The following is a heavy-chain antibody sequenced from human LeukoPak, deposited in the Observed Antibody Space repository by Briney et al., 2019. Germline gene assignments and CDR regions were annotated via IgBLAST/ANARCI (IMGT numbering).Heavy chain of an antibody. Sequence: ASVKVSCKASGYTFINYDINWVRQATGQGLEWMGWMNPNSGNTGYAQKFQGRVTMTRNTSISTAYMELSSLRSEDTAVYYCARGRARRTRTYYFDYWGQGTLVTVSS. V-gene: IGHV1-8*01. CDR2: MNPNSGNT. CDR3: ARGRARRTRTYYFDY. CDR1: GYTFINYD. J-gene: IGHJ4*02.